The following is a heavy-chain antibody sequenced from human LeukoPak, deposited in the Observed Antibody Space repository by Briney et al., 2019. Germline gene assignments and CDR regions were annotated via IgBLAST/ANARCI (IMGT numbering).Heavy chain of an antibody. J-gene: IGHJ4*02. V-gene: IGHV3-43*01. Sequence: GGSLRLSCAASGFTFDDYTMYWVRQAPGKGLEWVSLISWDGGTTYYADSVKGRFTISRDNSKNTQYLQMNSLRAEDTAVYFCAKDRGRRFASGSSYFDYWGQGTLVTVSS. D-gene: IGHD3-10*01. CDR2: ISWDGGTT. CDR3: AKDRGRRFASGSSYFDY. CDR1: GFTFDDYT.